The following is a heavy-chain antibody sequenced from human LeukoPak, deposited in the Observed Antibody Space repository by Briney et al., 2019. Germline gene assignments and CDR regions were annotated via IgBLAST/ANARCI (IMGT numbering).Heavy chain of an antibody. CDR1: GDSISGYY. CDR3: PRRRYYDSSGLWYYFDS. D-gene: IGHD3-22*01. V-gene: IGHV4-59*08. Sequence: SETLSLTCTVSGDSISGYYWSWIRQPPGKGLEWIGQIFYSGSTNYNPSLKSRVTMSIDTSKNQFSLSLSSVTAADTAVYYCPRRRYYDSSGLWYYFDSWGQGTLVTVSS. CDR2: IFYSGST. J-gene: IGHJ4*02.